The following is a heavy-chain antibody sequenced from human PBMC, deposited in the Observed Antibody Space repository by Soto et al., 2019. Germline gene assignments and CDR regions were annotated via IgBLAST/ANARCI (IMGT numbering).Heavy chain of an antibody. V-gene: IGHV3-23*01. Sequence: GGSLRLSCAASGFTFSSYAMSWVRQAPGKGLEWVSAISGSGGSTYYADSVKGRFTISRDNSKNTLYLQMNSLRAEDTAVYYCAKEPVYYYDSSGYSDYWGQGTLVTVSS. J-gene: IGHJ4*02. CDR1: GFTFSSYA. CDR3: AKEPVYYYDSSGYSDY. D-gene: IGHD3-22*01. CDR2: ISGSGGST.